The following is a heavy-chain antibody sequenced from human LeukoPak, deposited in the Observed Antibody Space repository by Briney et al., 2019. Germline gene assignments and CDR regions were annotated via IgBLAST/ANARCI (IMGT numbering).Heavy chain of an antibody. Sequence: PGGSLRLSCAASGFSVSGKYMSWVRQAPGKGLEWVALLVYDGFYKYYADSVKGRFTISRDDSRNTLYLQLSSLRAEDTAVYYCAKDLITMVRGSPMDVWGQGTTVTVSS. V-gene: IGHV3-30*18. D-gene: IGHD3-10*01. CDR1: GFSVSGKY. J-gene: IGHJ6*02. CDR3: AKDLITMVRGSPMDV. CDR2: LVYDGFYK.